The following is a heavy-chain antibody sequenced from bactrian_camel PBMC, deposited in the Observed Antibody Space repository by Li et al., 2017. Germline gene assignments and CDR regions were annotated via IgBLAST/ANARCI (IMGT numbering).Heavy chain of an antibody. Sequence: WSLEISCAASGAPRRYNCMGWFRQGPGKEREGVAVLQTTGRNTAYADSVKGRFTISQDNAKKTLYLQMNNLKPEDTATYYCAADPQWAASLSRSLSTRDFGYWGQGTQVTVS. D-gene: IGHD1*01. CDR2: LQTTGRNT. CDR3: AADPQWAASLSRSLSTRDFGY. V-gene: IGHV3S28*01. CDR1: GAPRRYNC. J-gene: IGHJ6*01.